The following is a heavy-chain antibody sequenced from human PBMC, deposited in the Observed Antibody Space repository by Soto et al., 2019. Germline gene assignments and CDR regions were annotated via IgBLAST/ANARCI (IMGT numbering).Heavy chain of an antibody. CDR3: ARVATVLYYYYDSMDV. J-gene: IGHJ6*03. V-gene: IGHV4-31*03. CDR1: GDCISSGGYD. Sequence: QVQLQESGPGLVKPSQTLSLTCTVSGDCISSGGYDWSWILQHPGKGMEWIGYIYYSGSTYYNPSSQSRFITTVDTSQNQFSLKLSSVTAADTDVYYCARVATVLYYYYDSMDVWGKGTTVTVSS. D-gene: IGHD4-17*01. CDR2: IYYSGST.